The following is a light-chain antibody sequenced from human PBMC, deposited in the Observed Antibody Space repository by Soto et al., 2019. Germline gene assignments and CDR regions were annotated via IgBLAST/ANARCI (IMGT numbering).Light chain of an antibody. J-gene: IGKJ2*01. CDR3: QHYGDSPMYT. Sequence: EIVWTQYPGTLSSSPGESETLSCRASQSVSSSHLAWYQQKPGQAPRLRIYGASSRATGIPDRFSGSGSGTDFTLTISRLEPEDFAVYFCQHYGDSPMYTFGQGTKLEL. V-gene: IGKV3-20*01. CDR1: QSVSSSH. CDR2: GAS.